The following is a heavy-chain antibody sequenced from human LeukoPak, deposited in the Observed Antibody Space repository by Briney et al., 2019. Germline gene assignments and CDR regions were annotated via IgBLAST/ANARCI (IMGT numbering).Heavy chain of an antibody. V-gene: IGHV3-23*01. CDR2: ISGGGGST. Sequence: PGGSLRLSCAASGFTFSSYAMSWVRQAPGKGLEWVSTISGGGGSTYYADSVKGRFTISRDKSKNTLHLQMNSLRAEDTAVYYRGRYYSDGGRPFDYWGQGTLVTVSS. CDR3: GRYYSDGGRPFDY. CDR1: GFTFSSYA. D-gene: IGHD3-22*01. J-gene: IGHJ4*02.